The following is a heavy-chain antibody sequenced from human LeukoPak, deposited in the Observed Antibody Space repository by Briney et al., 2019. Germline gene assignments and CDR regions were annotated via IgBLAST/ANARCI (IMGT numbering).Heavy chain of an antibody. CDR1: GGSISSYY. V-gene: IGHV4-59*12. J-gene: IGHJ4*02. D-gene: IGHD3-9*01. CDR2: IYYSGST. CDR3: ARFYDILTGIDY. Sequence: SETLSLTCTVSGGSISSYYWSWIRQPPGKGLEWIGYIYYSGSTYYNPSLKSRVTISVDRSKNRFSLKLSSVTAADTAVYYCARFYDILTGIDYWGQGTLVTVSS.